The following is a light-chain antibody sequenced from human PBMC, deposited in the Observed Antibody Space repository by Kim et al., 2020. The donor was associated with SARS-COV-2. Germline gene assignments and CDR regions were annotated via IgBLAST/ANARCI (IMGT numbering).Light chain of an antibody. J-gene: IGKJ5*01. CDR3: QHHSGDPIT. Sequence: IQLTQSPSTLSASVGDRVTITCRASQSIGGWLAWYQQKPGKAPKLLIYDASTVQSGVPSRFSGSGSGTEFTLTISSLQPDDSATYYCQHHSGDPITFGQGTRVEIK. CDR2: DAS. V-gene: IGKV1-5*01. CDR1: QSIGGW.